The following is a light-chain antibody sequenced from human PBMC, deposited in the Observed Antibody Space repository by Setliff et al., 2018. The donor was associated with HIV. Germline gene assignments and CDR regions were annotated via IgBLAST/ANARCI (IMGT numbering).Light chain of an antibody. CDR2: DVS. Sequence: QSALPQPRSVSGSPGQSVTISCTGTNSDVGGYDYVSWYQQHPGKAPRLIIYDVSKRPSGVPDRFSGSTSANTASLTISGLQPEDEADYYCSSYTGTYSLLFGGGTKVTVL. V-gene: IGLV2-11*01. J-gene: IGLJ2*01. CDR3: SSYTGTYSLL. CDR1: NSDVGGYDY.